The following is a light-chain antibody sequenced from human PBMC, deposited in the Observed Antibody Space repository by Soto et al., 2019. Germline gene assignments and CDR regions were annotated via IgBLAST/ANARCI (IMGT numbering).Light chain of an antibody. CDR3: SSYTTRNTEV. V-gene: IGLV2-14*03. CDR2: DVT. Sequence: QSVLTQPASVSGSPGQSISISCIGTSSDVGAFNYVSWYQHHPGKAPQPIIYDVTSRPSGVSNRFSASKSGNTASLTISGLQAEDEADYYCSSYTTRNTEVFRIGTKVPVL. J-gene: IGLJ1*01. CDR1: SSDVGAFNY.